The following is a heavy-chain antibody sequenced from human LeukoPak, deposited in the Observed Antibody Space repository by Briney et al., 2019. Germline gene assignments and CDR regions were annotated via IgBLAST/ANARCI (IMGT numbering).Heavy chain of an antibody. CDR1: GFTFSSYG. V-gene: IGHV3-30*02. D-gene: IGHD1-26*01. Sequence: GGSLRLSCAPSGFTFSSYGMHWVRQAPGKGLEWVAFIRFDGNNKYYADSVKGRFTISRDNAENSLYLQMSGLRAEDTAVYYCARAPPKRGTPVYYFDYWGQGTLVTVSS. CDR2: IRFDGNNK. J-gene: IGHJ4*02. CDR3: ARAPPKRGTPVYYFDY.